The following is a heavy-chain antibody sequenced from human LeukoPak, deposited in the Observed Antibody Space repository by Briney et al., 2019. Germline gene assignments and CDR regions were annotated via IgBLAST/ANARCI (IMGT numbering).Heavy chain of an antibody. CDR3: ARGDTAMAPARLDY. Sequence: SQTLSLXCTVSGGSISSGSYYWSWIRQPAGKGLEWIGRIYTSGITNYNPSLKSRVTISVDTSKNQFSLKLSSVTAADTAVYYCARGDTAMAPARLDYWGQGTLVTVSS. J-gene: IGHJ4*02. V-gene: IGHV4-61*02. D-gene: IGHD5-18*01. CDR2: IYTSGIT. CDR1: GGSISSGSYY.